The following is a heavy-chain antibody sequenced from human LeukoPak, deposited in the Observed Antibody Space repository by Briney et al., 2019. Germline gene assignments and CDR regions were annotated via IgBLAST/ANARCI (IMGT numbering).Heavy chain of an antibody. D-gene: IGHD6-13*01. J-gene: IGHJ4*02. CDR2: IRSKANSYAT. Sequence: GGSLKLSCAASGFTFSGSAMHWVRQASGKGLEWVGRIRSKANSYATAYAASVKGRFTISRDDSKNTAYLQMNSLKTEDTAVYYCTRPGIAAASIRDYWGQGTLVTVSS. CDR1: GFTFSGSA. V-gene: IGHV3-73*01. CDR3: TRPGIAAASIRDY.